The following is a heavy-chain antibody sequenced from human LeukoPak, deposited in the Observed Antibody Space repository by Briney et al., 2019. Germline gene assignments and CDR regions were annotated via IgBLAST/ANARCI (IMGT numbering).Heavy chain of an antibody. D-gene: IGHD3-22*01. CDR3: AKETITMIVVVIATSFDY. J-gene: IGHJ4*02. CDR1: GFTFSSYA. Sequence: GGSLRLSCAASGFTFSSYAMSWVRQAPGKGPEWVSAISGSGGSTYYADSVKGRFTISRDNSKNTLYLQMNSLRAEDTAVYYCAKETITMIVVVIATSFDYWGQGTLVTVSS. CDR2: ISGSGGST. V-gene: IGHV3-23*01.